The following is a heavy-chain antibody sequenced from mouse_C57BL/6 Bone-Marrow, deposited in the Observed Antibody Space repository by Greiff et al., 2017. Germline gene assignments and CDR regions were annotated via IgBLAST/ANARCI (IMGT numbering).Heavy chain of an antibody. CDR2: IDPEAGDT. D-gene: IGHD2-3*01. V-gene: IGHV14-2*01. CDR3: ASDGYRAY. J-gene: IGHJ3*01. Sequence: EVQLQQSGAELVKPGASVKLSCTASGFTFNDYYMHWVKQRPEQGLEWIGRIDPEAGDTKYAPKFQGKATITVDTSSNTAYMQLSSLTSEDTAVYYCASDGYRAYWGQGTRVTVSA. CDR1: GFTFNDYY.